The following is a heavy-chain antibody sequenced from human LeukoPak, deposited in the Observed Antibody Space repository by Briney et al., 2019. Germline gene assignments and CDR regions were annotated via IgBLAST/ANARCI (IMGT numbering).Heavy chain of an antibody. CDR3: ARDSGPSLFDP. Sequence: SETLSLTCAVYGGSFSGYYWSWIRQPPGKGLEWIGEINHSGSTNYNPSLKSRVTISVDTSKNQFSLKLSSVTAADTAVYYCARDSGPSLFDPWGQGTLVTVSS. CDR1: GGSFSGYY. D-gene: IGHD3-10*01. V-gene: IGHV4-34*01. CDR2: INHSGST. J-gene: IGHJ5*02.